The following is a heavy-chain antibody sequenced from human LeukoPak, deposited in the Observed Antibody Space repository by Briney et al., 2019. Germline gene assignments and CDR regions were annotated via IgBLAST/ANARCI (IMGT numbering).Heavy chain of an antibody. D-gene: IGHD5-24*01. J-gene: IGHJ4*02. CDR3: TRVGYIDEGIDY. CDR2: IKQDGSKK. CDR1: GFPFSSYW. Sequence: GGSLRLSCVASGFPFSSYWMTWVRQAPGKGLEWVASIKQDGSKKSYVDSVKGRFTISRDNAKNSLYLQMNSLRAEDTAIYYCTRVGYIDEGIDYWGQGTLVTVSS. V-gene: IGHV3-7*04.